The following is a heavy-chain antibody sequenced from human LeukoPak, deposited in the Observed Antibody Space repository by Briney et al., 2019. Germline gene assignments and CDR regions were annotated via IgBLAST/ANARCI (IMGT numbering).Heavy chain of an antibody. V-gene: IGHV3-11*01. CDR3: ARDRRGCSYFYYYGMDV. Sequence: GGSLRLSCAASGFTFSDYYMSWIRQAPGKGLEWVSYISSSGSTIYYADSVKGRFTISRDNAKNSLYLQMNSLRAEDTAVYYCARDRRGCSYFYYYGMDVWGQGTTVTVSS. CDR2: ISSSGSTI. J-gene: IGHJ6*02. CDR1: GFTFSDYY. D-gene: IGHD5-18*01.